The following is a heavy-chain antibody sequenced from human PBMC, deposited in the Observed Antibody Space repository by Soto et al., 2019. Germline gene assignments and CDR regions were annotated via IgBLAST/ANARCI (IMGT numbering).Heavy chain of an antibody. V-gene: IGHV1-2*04. CDR3: ARGSPTTTPFDY. D-gene: IGHD1-1*01. J-gene: IGHJ4*02. Sequence: ASVKVSCKASGYTFTDYYMHWVRQAPGQGLKWMGWINPNNGGTSYAQKFEGWVTMTRDTSISTAYMEVRRLTSDDTAVYYCARGSPTTTPFDYWGRGTLVTVSS. CDR2: INPNNGGT. CDR1: GYTFTDYY.